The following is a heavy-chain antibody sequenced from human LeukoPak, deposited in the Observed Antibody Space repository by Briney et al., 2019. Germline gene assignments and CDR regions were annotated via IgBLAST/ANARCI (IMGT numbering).Heavy chain of an antibody. J-gene: IGHJ4*02. CDR1: GASISRSDYY. V-gene: IGHV4-39*01. D-gene: IGHD3-16*01. Sequence: SETLSLTCTVSGASISRSDYYWGWIRQPPGKGLEWIGSIFYSGSTYYYPSLKSRVFISVDTYKNHFSMKLSSVTAADTAIYYCVRHQSLGPFDYWGQGTLVTFSS. CDR2: IFYSGST. CDR3: VRHQSLGPFDY.